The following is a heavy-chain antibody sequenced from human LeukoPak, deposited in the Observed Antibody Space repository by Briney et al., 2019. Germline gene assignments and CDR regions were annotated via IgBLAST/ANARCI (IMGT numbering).Heavy chain of an antibody. V-gene: IGHV4-38-2*01. CDR2: IYHSGST. CDR3: ARQVVVPAAISY. J-gene: IGHJ4*02. D-gene: IGHD2-2*01. CDR1: GYSISSGYY. Sequence: SETLSLTCAVSGYSISSGYYWGWIRQPPGKGLEWIGSIYHSGSTYYNPSLKSRVTISVDTSKNQFSLKLSFVTAADTAVYYCARQVVVPAAISYWGQGTLVTVSS.